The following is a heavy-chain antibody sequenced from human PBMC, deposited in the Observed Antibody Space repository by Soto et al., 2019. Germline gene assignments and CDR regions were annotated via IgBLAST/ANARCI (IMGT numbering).Heavy chain of an antibody. Sequence: SETLSLTCTVSGGSISSYYWSWIRQPPGKGLEWIGYIYYSGSTNYNPSLKSRVTISVDTSKNQFSLKVSSVTAVDTAVYYCARRWGTSFDFWGQGTLVTVSS. V-gene: IGHV4-59*01. J-gene: IGHJ4*02. CDR2: IYYSGST. D-gene: IGHD7-27*01. CDR3: ARRWGTSFDF. CDR1: GGSISSYY.